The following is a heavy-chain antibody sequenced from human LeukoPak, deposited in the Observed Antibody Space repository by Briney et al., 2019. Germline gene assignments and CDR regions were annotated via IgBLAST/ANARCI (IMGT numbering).Heavy chain of an antibody. D-gene: IGHD1-7*01. V-gene: IGHV1-3*01. CDR2: INAGNGNT. CDR1: GYTFTSYA. Sequence: GASVNVSCKASGYTFTSYAMHWVRQAPGQRLEWMGWINAGNGNTRYPQKLQGRVTITRDTSANTVYMELSSLRSGDTAVYYCARDDWNYKFTIHSYYYGMDVWGQGTTVTVSS. J-gene: IGHJ6*02. CDR3: ARDDWNYKFTIHSYYYGMDV.